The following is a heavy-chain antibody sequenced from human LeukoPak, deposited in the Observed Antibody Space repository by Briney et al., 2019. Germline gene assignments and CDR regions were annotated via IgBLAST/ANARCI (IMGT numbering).Heavy chain of an antibody. CDR1: GFMFSSYA. V-gene: IGHV3-23*01. J-gene: IGHJ4*02. D-gene: IGHD6-19*01. CDR3: AKGSWGSGWYAD. Sequence: GGSLRLSCAASGFMFSSYAMTWVRQAPGKGLEWVSAISGSGGSTHYADSVKGRFTISRDNSKDTLYLQMDSLTAEDTAVYYCAKGSWGSGWYADWGQGALVTVSS. CDR2: ISGSGGST.